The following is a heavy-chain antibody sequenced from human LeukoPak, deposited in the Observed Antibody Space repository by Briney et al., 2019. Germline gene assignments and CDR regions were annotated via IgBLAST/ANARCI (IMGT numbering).Heavy chain of an antibody. CDR3: ARTRGGSSSWYPAVDY. D-gene: IGHD6-13*01. J-gene: IGHJ4*02. CDR2: IYYSGST. Sequence: SETLSLTCTVSGGSISSHYWSWIRQPPGKGLEWIGYIYYSGSTNYNPSLRSRVTISVDTSKIQFSLKLSSVTAADTAVYYCARTRGGSSSWYPAVDYWGQGTLVTVSS. V-gene: IGHV4-59*11. CDR1: GGSISSHY.